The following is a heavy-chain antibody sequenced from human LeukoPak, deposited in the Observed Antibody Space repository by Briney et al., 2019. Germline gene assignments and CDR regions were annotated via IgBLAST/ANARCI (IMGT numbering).Heavy chain of an antibody. CDR2: ISGTTGST. CDR1: GFTFSNYA. D-gene: IGHD2-15*01. V-gene: IGHV3-23*01. J-gene: IGHJ4*02. Sequence: GGSLRLSCAASGFTFSNYAMSWVRQTPGKGLEWVSAISGTTGSTYYADSVKGRFTISRDNSKNTLYLQMNSLRAEDTAVYYCAKWGCSGSDCYPFAYWGQGTLVTVSS. CDR3: AKWGCSGSDCYPFAY.